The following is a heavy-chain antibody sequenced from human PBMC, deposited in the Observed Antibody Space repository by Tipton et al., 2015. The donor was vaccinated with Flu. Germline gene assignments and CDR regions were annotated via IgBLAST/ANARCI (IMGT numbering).Heavy chain of an antibody. D-gene: IGHD2-2*01. Sequence: SLRLSCTASGFTFSTYWMSWVRQAPGKGLEWVANIKQGGSEKYYVDSVKGRFTISRDNAKNSLYLQMNSLRAEDTAVYYCARTRGGYCSSTSCYADYFDFWGQGTLFTVSS. CDR2: IKQGGSEK. J-gene: IGHJ4*02. V-gene: IGHV3-7*01. CDR3: ARTRGGYCSSTSCYADYFDF. CDR1: GFTFSTYW.